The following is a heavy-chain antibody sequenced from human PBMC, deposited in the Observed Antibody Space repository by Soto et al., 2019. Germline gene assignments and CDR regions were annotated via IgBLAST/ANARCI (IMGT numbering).Heavy chain of an antibody. J-gene: IGHJ4*02. CDR3: ARGVDSGKFYACES. CDR1: GDSIMRDSCY. D-gene: IGHD1-26*01. V-gene: IGHV4-31*03. Sequence: QVQLQESGPGLVKPSQTLSLTCTVSGDSIMRDSCYWNWIRQPPGKGMEWIGYIHYSGTTAYTPSPKTRVTISPDTSKNQFSLNLGSVTAADTAVYYCARGVDSGKFYACESWGQGTQVTVSS. CDR2: IHYSGTT.